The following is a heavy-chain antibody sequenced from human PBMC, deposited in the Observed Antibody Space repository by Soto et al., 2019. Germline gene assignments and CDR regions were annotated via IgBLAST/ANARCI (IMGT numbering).Heavy chain of an antibody. Sequence: ASETLSLTCTVSGSSISSYYWSWIRQPPGKGLEWIGYIYYSGSTNYNPSLKSRVTISVDTSKNQFSLKLSSVTAADTAVYYCARQWELLAEAFDIWGQGTMVTVSS. CDR3: ARQWELLAEAFDI. J-gene: IGHJ3*02. V-gene: IGHV4-59*01. CDR2: IYYSGST. CDR1: GSSISSYY. D-gene: IGHD1-26*01.